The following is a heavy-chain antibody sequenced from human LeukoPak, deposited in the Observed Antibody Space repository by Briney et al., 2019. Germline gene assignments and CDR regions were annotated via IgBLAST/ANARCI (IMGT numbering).Heavy chain of an antibody. CDR2: IIPIFGTA. CDR1: GGTFSSYA. CDR3: ARETAPTHESKKSKAFDY. V-gene: IGHV1-69*01. D-gene: IGHD4-11*01. Sequence: SVKVSCKASGGTFSSYAISWVRQAPGQGLEWMGGIIPIFGTANYAQKFQGRVTITADESTSTAYMELSSLRSEDTAVYYCARETAPTHESKKSKAFDYWGQGTLVTVSS. J-gene: IGHJ4*02.